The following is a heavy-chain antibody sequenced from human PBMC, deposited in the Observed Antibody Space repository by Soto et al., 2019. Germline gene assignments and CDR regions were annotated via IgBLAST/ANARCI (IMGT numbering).Heavy chain of an antibody. V-gene: IGHV4-31*03. J-gene: IGHJ5*02. CDR1: GGSISSGGDS. CDR3: AREGTGTNTGWFDP. D-gene: IGHD1-7*01. CDR2: ISYSGST. Sequence: SRSPTCPVSGGSISSGGDSWNWIRQHPGKGLEWSGYISYSGSTYYNPSLKSRVTVSVDTSKNQFSLKLISVTAADTAVYYCAREGTGTNTGWFDPWGQGTMVTGSS.